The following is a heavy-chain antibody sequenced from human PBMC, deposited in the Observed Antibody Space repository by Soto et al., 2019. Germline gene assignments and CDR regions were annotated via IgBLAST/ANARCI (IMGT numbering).Heavy chain of an antibody. Sequence: GGSLRLSCAASGFTFSSYSMNWVRQAPGKGLEWVSSISSSSSYIYYADSVKGRFTISRDNAKNSLYLQMNSLRAEDTAVYYCARDFSVGRYYGSGSFDYWGQGTLVTVSS. D-gene: IGHD3-10*01. CDR3: ARDFSVGRYYGSGSFDY. CDR1: GFTFSSYS. CDR2: ISSSSSYI. V-gene: IGHV3-21*01. J-gene: IGHJ4*02.